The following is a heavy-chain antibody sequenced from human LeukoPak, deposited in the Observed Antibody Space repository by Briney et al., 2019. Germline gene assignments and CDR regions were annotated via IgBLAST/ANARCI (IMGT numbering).Heavy chain of an antibody. CDR3: ASEGDPLRYFDWLLSQTGTQFDY. V-gene: IGHV1-2*02. Sequence: ASVKVSCKASGYTFTGYYMHWVRQAPGQGLEWMGWINPNSGGTNYAQKFQGRVTMTRDTSISTAYMELSRLRSDDTAVYYCASEGDPLRYFDWLLSQTGTQFDYWGQGTLVTVSS. J-gene: IGHJ4*02. CDR1: GYTFTGYY. D-gene: IGHD3-9*01. CDR2: INPNSGGT.